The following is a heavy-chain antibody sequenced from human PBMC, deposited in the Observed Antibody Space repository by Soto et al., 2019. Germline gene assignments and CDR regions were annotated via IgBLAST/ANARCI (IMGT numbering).Heavy chain of an antibody. CDR1: GFTFSSYW. V-gene: IGHV3-74*01. CDR3: AKREGNTYGLFH. D-gene: IGHD5-18*01. J-gene: IGHJ4*02. Sequence: EVQLVESGGGLVQPGGSLRLSCAASGFTFSSYWLHWVRQAPGKGLVWVSRIKTDGSITDYADTVKGRFTISRDNAKDTLYLQMNSLSAEDTPVYYCAKREGNTYGLFHWGQGTLVTVSS. CDR2: IKTDGSIT.